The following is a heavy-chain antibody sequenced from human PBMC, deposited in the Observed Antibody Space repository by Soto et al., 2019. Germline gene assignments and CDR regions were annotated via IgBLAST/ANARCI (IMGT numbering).Heavy chain of an antibody. CDR3: ARVGETSVTGNWYDP. V-gene: IGHV4-34*01. Sequence: PSETLSLTCAVYGGSFSGYYWSWIRQPPEKGLEWIGEINHSGTTNYTPSLKSRVTISLDTSKNQFSLNLTSVTVADTAVYYCARVGETSVTGNWYDPWGQGTLVTVSS. J-gene: IGHJ5*02. CDR2: INHSGTT. CDR1: GGSFSGYY. D-gene: IGHD4-17*01.